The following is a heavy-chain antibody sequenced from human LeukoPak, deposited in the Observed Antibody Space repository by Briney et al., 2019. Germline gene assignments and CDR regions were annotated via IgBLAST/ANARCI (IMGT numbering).Heavy chain of an antibody. CDR1: GFTFSSYA. J-gene: IGHJ4*02. D-gene: IGHD3-22*01. CDR2: ISSNGGGT. V-gene: IGHV3-64D*09. Sequence: PGGSLRLSCSASGFTFSSYAMHWVRQAPGKGLEYVSAISSNGGGTYYADSVKGRFTISRDNSKNTLYLQMSSLRAEDTAVYYCVKVGPPRYYYDSYFDYSGQGTLVTVSS. CDR3: VKVGPPRYYYDSYFDY.